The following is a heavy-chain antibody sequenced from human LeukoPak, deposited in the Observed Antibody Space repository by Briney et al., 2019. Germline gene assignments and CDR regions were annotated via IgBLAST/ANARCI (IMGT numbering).Heavy chain of an antibody. Sequence: SETLSLTCTVSGDSLTSANYFWSWIRQPPGADLEWIGYMPYNGGASYNPSLRGRATISLDTSKNEFSLRLSSVTAPDTAIYYCAREVNVPAGSDGFDTWGEGTMVTASP. D-gene: IGHD2-2*01. CDR2: MPYNGGA. V-gene: IGHV4-30-4*01. J-gene: IGHJ3*02. CDR3: AREVNVPAGSDGFDT. CDR1: GDSLTSANYF.